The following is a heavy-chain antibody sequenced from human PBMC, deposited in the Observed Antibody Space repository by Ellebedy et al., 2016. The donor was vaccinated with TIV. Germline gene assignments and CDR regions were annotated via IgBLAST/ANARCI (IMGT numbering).Heavy chain of an antibody. J-gene: IGHJ4*02. V-gene: IGHV4-39*07. CDR1: GDSISSSSFY. D-gene: IGHD3-3*01. Sequence: MPSETLSLTCTVSGDSISSSSFYRGWIRQPPGKGLEWIVNMYYSGSTYYNPSLKSRVTISMDTSKSQFSLRLRSVTAADTAVYYCAKGPTVFGVLPAYFDYWGRGTLVTVSS. CDR3: AKGPTVFGVLPAYFDY. CDR2: MYYSGST.